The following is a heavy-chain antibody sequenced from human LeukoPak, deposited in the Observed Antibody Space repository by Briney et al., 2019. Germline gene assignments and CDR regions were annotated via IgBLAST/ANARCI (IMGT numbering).Heavy chain of an antibody. CDR1: GYTFTSYY. J-gene: IGHJ4*02. CDR3: ARGQQWLEAFDY. CDR2: INPNSGFA. D-gene: IGHD6-19*01. V-gene: IGHV1-2*02. Sequence: AASVKVSCKASGYTFTSYYMHWVRQAPGQGLQWMGWINPNSGFAHYPQNFQGRLTMTRDTSISTVYMELSRLRSDDTAVYYCARGQQWLEAFDYWGLGTLVTVSS.